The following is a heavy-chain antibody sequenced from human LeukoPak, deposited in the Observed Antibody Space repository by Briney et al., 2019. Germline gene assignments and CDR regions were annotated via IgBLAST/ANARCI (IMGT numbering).Heavy chain of an antibody. V-gene: IGHV4-30-4*02. Sequence: SETLSLTCTVSGGSISSGDYYWSWIRQPPGKGLEWIGYIYYSGSTYYNPSLKSRVTISVDTSKNQFSLKLSSVTAADTAVYYCARGGFLEWLPYYYYYGMDVWGQGTTVTVSS. J-gene: IGHJ6*02. CDR1: GGSISSGDYY. CDR2: IYYSGST. D-gene: IGHD3-3*01. CDR3: ARGGFLEWLPYYYYYGMDV.